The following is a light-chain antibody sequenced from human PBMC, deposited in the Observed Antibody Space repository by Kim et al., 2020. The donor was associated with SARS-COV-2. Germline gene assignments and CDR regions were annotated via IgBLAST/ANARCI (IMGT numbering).Light chain of an antibody. CDR3: VTWDGSLSSVL. CDR1: SPKIGINY. V-gene: IGLV1-51*01. CDR2: DNN. J-gene: IGLJ2*01. Sequence: QSVLTQPPSMSAAPGQKVTISCSGRSPKIGINYVSWYQHLPGTVPKLLIYDNNKRPSGIPDRFSGSKSGTSATLGITGLQTGDEADYYCVTWDGSLSSVLFGGGTQLTVL.